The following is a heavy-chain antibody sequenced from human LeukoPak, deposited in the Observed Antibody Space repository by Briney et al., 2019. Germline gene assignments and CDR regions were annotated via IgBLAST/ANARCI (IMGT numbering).Heavy chain of an antibody. Sequence: PGGSLRLSCAASGFTFSSYSMNWVRQAPGKGLEWVSAISGSGGSTYYADSVKGRFTISRDNSKNTLYLQMNSLRAEDTAVYYCAKDLRVSGYYHNGMDVWGQGTTVTVSS. V-gene: IGHV3-23*01. CDR1: GFTFSSYS. CDR3: AKDLRVSGYYHNGMDV. D-gene: IGHD3-22*01. J-gene: IGHJ6*02. CDR2: ISGSGGST.